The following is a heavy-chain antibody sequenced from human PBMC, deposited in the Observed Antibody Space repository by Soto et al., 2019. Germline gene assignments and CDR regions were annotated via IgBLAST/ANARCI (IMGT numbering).Heavy chain of an antibody. V-gene: IGHV4-4*02. CDR1: GGSISSSNW. D-gene: IGHD2-2*01. Sequence: SETLSLTCAVSGGSISSSNWWSWVRQPPGKGLEWIGEIYHSGSTNYNPSLKSRVTISVDKSKNQFSLKLSSVTAADTAVYYCASDRGYQLLSRWFDPWGQGTLATVSS. CDR2: IYHSGST. CDR3: ASDRGYQLLSRWFDP. J-gene: IGHJ5*02.